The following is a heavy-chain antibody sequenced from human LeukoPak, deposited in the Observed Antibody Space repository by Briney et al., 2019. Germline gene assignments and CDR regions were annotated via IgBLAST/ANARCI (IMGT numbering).Heavy chain of an antibody. D-gene: IGHD1-26*01. Sequence: GGSLRLSCAAAGFTFSTFETNWVRQAPGKGLEWVSYISSSGSIIYYVDSVKGRFTISRDNAQNSLYLQMNSLRAEDTALYYCARDRRSGDDAFDIWGQGTKVTVS. V-gene: IGHV3-48*03. CDR3: ARDRRSGDDAFDI. CDR1: GFTFSTFE. CDR2: ISSSGSII. J-gene: IGHJ3*02.